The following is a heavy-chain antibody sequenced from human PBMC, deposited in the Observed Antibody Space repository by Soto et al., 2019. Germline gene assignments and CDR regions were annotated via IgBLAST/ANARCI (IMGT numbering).Heavy chain of an antibody. D-gene: IGHD3-10*01. CDR1: IDSSSFTNSY. J-gene: IGHJ4*02. CDR3: ARHRIEVVWRGFDF. Sequence: SETLSLTCTVSIDSSSFTNSYWGWIRQPPGKGLQWIGSSSYNGGTFYNPSLKGRVVISFDTSKKQSSLQVTSVTAADTAVYFCARHRIEVVWRGFDFWGQGSPVTVSS. V-gene: IGHV4-39*01. CDR2: SSYNGGT.